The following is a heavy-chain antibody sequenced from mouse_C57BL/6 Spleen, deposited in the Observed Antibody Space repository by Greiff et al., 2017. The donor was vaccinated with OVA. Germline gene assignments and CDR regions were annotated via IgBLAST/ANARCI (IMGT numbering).Heavy chain of an antibody. V-gene: IGHV1-82*01. CDR2: IYPGDGDT. Sequence: QVQLQQSGPELVKPGASVKISCKASGYAFSSSWMNWVKQRPGKGLEWIGRIYPGDGDTNYNGKFKGKATLTADKSSSTAYMQLSSLTSEDSAVYFCARSDGSLYFDVWGTGTTVTVSS. J-gene: IGHJ1*03. D-gene: IGHD2-3*01. CDR3: ARSDGSLYFDV. CDR1: GYAFSSSW.